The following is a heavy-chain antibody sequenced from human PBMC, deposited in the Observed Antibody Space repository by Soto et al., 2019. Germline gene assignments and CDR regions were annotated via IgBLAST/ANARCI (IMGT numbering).Heavy chain of an antibody. V-gene: IGHV1-18*01. D-gene: IGHD6-19*01. Sequence: GASVKVSCKASGYTFTSYGISWVRQAPGQGLEWMGWISAYNGNTNYAQKLQGRVTMTTDTSTSTAYMELRSLRSDDTAVYYCARGIAVAGPYYYYYMDVWGKGTTVTVSS. CDR2: ISAYNGNT. J-gene: IGHJ6*03. CDR3: ARGIAVAGPYYYYYMDV. CDR1: GYTFTSYG.